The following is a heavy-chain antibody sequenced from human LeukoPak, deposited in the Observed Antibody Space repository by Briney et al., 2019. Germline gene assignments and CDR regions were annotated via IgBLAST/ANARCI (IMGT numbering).Heavy chain of an antibody. D-gene: IGHD3-10*01. CDR1: GFTVRSND. CDR3: ARGDYGSGIHHY. J-gene: IGHJ4*02. V-gene: IGHV3-53*01. Sequence: GGSLRLSCAASGFTVRSNDMSWVRQAPAKGLEWVSVIYSGGSTYYADSVKGRFTISRENSKNTLYLQVNSLRAEDTAVYYCARGDYGSGIHHYWGQGTLVTVSS. CDR2: IYSGGST.